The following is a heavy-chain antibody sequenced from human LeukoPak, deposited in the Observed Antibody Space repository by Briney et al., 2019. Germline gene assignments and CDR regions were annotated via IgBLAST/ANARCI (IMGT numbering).Heavy chain of an antibody. CDR3: ARDRAAAARAMYAFDI. V-gene: IGHV4-31*03. J-gene: IGHJ3*02. CDR1: GGSISSGGYY. Sequence: PSETLPLTCTVSGGSISSGGYYWSWIRQHPGKGLEWIGYIYYSGSTYYNPSLKSRVTISVDTSKNQFSLKLSSVTAADTAVYYCARDRAAAARAMYAFDIWGQGTMVTVSS. D-gene: IGHD6-13*01. CDR2: IYYSGST.